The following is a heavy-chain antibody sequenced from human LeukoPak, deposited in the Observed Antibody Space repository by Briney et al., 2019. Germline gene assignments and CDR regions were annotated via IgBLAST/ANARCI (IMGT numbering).Heavy chain of an antibody. CDR2: ISSSGSTI. CDR1: GFSFSDYY. V-gene: IGHV3-11*01. J-gene: IGHJ6*02. Sequence: PGGSLRLSCAASGFSFSDYYMSWIRQAPGKELEWVSYISSSGSTIYYADSVKGRFTISRDNAKNSLYLQMNSLRAEDTAAYYCARDNRYVDGMDVWGQGTTVTVSS. CDR3: ARDNRYVDGMDV. D-gene: IGHD5-12*01.